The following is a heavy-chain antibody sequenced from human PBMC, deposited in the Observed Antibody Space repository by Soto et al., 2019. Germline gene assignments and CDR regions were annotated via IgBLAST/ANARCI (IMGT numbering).Heavy chain of an antibody. V-gene: IGHV1-8*01. D-gene: IGHD6-13*01. CDR2: MNPNSGNT. CDR3: AREYQKQQLGYYYYFMGF. Sequence: ASVKVSCKASGYTFTSYDINWVRQATGQGLEWMGWMNPNSGNTGYAQKFQGRVTMTRNTSISTAYMELSSLRSEDTAVYYCAREYQKQQLGYYYYFMGFWGKGTTVTGSS. CDR1: GYTFTSYD. J-gene: IGHJ6*03.